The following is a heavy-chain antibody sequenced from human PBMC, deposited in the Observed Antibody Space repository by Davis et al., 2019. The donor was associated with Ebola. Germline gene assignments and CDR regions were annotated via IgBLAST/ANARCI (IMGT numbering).Heavy chain of an antibody. D-gene: IGHD2-21*02. CDR1: GFTFTNYW. CDR3: ARQGDGGDYSEAGY. Sequence: GGSLRLSCAASGFTFTNYWMTWVRQAPGKGLEWVANIKPDGSQKWYVDSVKGRFTISRDNAENSLYLQINSLRVEDTAVYYCARQGDGGDYSEAGYWGQGTLVTVSS. V-gene: IGHV3-7*01. J-gene: IGHJ4*02. CDR2: IKPDGSQK.